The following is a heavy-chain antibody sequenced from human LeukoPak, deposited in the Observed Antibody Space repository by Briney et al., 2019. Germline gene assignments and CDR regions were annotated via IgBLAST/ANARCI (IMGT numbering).Heavy chain of an antibody. J-gene: IGHJ4*02. CDR3: ASGDYGDYPGTDY. D-gene: IGHD4-17*01. Sequence: SETLSLTCAVYGGSFNAYFWSWIRQPPRKGLEWIGEINHSGSTNYNPSLKSRVTISVDTSKNQFSLKLSSVTAADTAVYYCASGDYGDYPGTDYWGQGTLVTVSS. CDR2: INHSGST. V-gene: IGHV4-34*01. CDR1: GGSFNAYF.